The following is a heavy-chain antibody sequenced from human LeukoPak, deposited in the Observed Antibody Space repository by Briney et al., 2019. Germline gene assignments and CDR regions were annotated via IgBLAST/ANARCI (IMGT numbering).Heavy chain of an antibody. J-gene: IGHJ4*02. CDR2: IYYSGST. V-gene: IGHV4-39*07. D-gene: IGHD3-16*02. CDR3: ARSPPGMITFGGVIVRPSGWHFDY. CDR1: GGSISSSRYY. Sequence: KPSETLSLTCTVSGGSISSSRYYWGWIRQPPGKGLEWIGSIYYSGSTYYNPSLRIPVTISVATSTNQFSLKLRALTAADTAVYYCARSPPGMITFGGVIVRPSGWHFDYWGQGTLVSVSS.